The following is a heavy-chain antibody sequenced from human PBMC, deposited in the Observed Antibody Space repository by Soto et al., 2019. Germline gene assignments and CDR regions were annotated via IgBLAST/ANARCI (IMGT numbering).Heavy chain of an antibody. V-gene: IGHV1-2*04. CDR2: INPNSGGT. CDR1: GYTFTGYY. J-gene: IGHJ4*02. Sequence: VKVSCKASGYTFTGYYMHWVRQAPGQGLEWMGWINPNSGGTNYAQKFQGWVTMTRDTSISTAYMELSRLRSDDTAVYYCARVTRGDGYIYFYWGQGTQVTVSS. CDR3: ARVTRGDGYIYFY. D-gene: IGHD5-18*01.